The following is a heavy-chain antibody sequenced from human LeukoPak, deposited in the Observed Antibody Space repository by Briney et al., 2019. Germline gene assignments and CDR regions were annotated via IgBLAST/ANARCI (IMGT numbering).Heavy chain of an antibody. CDR3: ARESTEERPGY. Sequence: QPGGSLRLSCAASGFTLSDFWMSWVRQAPGKGLEWVANMNQDGSGKNYVDSVKGRFTISRDNAKNSLYLQMNSLRAEDTGVYYCARESTEERPGYGGQGTLVTVSS. J-gene: IGHJ1*01. CDR2: MNQDGSGK. CDR1: GFTLSDFW. V-gene: IGHV3-7*01. D-gene: IGHD5-12*01.